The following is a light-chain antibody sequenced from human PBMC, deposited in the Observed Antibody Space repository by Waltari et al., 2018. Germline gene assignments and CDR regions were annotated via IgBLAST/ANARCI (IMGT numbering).Light chain of an antibody. CDR1: QDIANH. V-gene: IGKV1-16*01. CDR3: QQYHSYPPT. Sequence: DIQMTQSPSSLSASVGDRVTVTCRESQDIANHLTWFKQKPGKAPKSLIYAASRLQSGVPSRVSGSGYVTEFTLTIVSLQPEDFATYYCQQYHSYPPTFGQGTKLEIK. CDR2: AAS. J-gene: IGKJ2*01.